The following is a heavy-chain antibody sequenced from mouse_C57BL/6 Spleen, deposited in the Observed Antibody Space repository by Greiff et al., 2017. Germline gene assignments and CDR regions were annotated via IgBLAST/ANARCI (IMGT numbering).Heavy chain of an antibody. CDR1: GFTFSSYA. Sequence: EVKVVESGEGLVKPGGSLKLSCAASGFTFSSYAMSWVRQTPEKRLEWVAYISSGGDYIYYADTVKGRFTISRDNARNTLYLQMSSLKSEETAMYYCTRGPGTGAMDYWGQGTSVTVSS. V-gene: IGHV5-9-1*02. D-gene: IGHD2-14*01. CDR2: ISSGGDYI. CDR3: TRGPGTGAMDY. J-gene: IGHJ4*01.